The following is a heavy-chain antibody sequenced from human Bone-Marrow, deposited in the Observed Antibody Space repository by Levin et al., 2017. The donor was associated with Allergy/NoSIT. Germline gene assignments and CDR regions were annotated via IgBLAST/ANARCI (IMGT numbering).Heavy chain of an antibody. CDR3: AREHDYGDYGFFDY. CDR2: ISYDGSNK. V-gene: IGHV3-30-3*01. D-gene: IGHD4-17*01. CDR1: GFTFSSYA. Sequence: GESLKISCAASGFTFSSYAMHWVRQAPGKGLEWVAVISYDGSNKYYADSVKGRFTISRDNSKNTLYLQMNSLRAEDTAVYYCAREHDYGDYGFFDYWGQGTLVTVSS. J-gene: IGHJ4*02.